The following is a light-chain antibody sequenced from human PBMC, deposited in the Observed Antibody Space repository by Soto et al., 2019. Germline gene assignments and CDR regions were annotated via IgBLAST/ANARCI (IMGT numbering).Light chain of an antibody. CDR1: QSISNR. V-gene: IGKV1-5*01. CDR3: QQYNSSPWT. Sequence: DIQMTQSPSTLSSSLGDGVTITCRASQSISNRLAWYQQKPGEAPKYLIYDASTLASGAPSRFSGSGSGTEFTLSISRLQPDDFATYYCQQYNSSPWTFGHGTKVEI. CDR2: DAS. J-gene: IGKJ1*01.